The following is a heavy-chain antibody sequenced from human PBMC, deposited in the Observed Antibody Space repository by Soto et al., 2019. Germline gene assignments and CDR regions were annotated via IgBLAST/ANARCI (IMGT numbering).Heavy chain of an antibody. D-gene: IGHD2-15*01. V-gene: IGHV1-69*13. CDR3: ARDPLHCSGGSCYSPLWYFDL. Sequence: RASGKVSCKVSGSTLTDLSMHWVRQAPGKGLEWMGGIIPVYGTANYAQKFQGRVTITADESTSTAYMELSSLRSEDTAVYYCARDPLHCSGGSCYSPLWYFDLWGRGTLVTVSS. CDR1: GSTLTDLS. J-gene: IGHJ2*01. CDR2: IIPVYGTA.